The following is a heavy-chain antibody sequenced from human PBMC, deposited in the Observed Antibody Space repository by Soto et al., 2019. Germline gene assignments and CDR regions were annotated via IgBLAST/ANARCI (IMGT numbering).Heavy chain of an antibody. CDR3: AVIDCSGGSCYVLGYYYYGMDV. V-gene: IGHV1-69*01. CDR2: IIPIFGTA. CDR1: GGTFSSYA. D-gene: IGHD2-15*01. J-gene: IGHJ6*02. Sequence: QVQLVQSGAEVKKPGSLVKVSCKASGGTFSSYAISWVRQAPGQGLEWMGGIIPIFGTANYAQKFQGRVTITADESTSTAYMELSSLRSEDTAVYYCAVIDCSGGSCYVLGYYYYGMDVWGQGTTVTVSS.